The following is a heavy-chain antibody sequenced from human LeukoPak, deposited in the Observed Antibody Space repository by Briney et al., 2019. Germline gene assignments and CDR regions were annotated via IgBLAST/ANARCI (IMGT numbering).Heavy chain of an antibody. D-gene: IGHD4-17*01. Sequence: ASVKVSCKASGYTFTCYGISWVRQAPGQGLEWMGWISAYNGNTNYAQKLQGRVTMTTDTSTSTAYMELRSLRSDDTAVYYCASVRGYGDYFDYWGQGTLVTVSS. CDR3: ASVRGYGDYFDY. V-gene: IGHV1-18*01. CDR2: ISAYNGNT. CDR1: GYTFTCYG. J-gene: IGHJ4*02.